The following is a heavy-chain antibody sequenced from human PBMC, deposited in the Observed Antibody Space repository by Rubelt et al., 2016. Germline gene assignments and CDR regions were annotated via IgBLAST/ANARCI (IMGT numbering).Heavy chain of an antibody. V-gene: IGHV4-59*08. CDR1: GGSISSYY. Sequence: QVQLQESGPGLVKPSETLSLTCTVSGGSISSYYWSWIRQPPGKGLEWIGYIYYSGSTNYNPSLKSRVTRSVDTSKNQFSRKLSCVTAADTAVYYCARTHWDGYYYYGMDVWGQGTTVTVSS. J-gene: IGHJ6*02. CDR3: ARTHWDGYYYYGMDV. D-gene: IGHD7-27*01. CDR2: IYYSGST.